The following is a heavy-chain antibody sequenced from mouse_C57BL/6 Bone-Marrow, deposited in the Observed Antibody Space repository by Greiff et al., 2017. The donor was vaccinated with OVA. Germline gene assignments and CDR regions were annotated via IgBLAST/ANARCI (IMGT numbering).Heavy chain of an antibody. CDR2: IYPGSGST. V-gene: IGHV1-55*01. J-gene: IGHJ1*03. CDR1: GYTFTSYW. D-gene: IGHD2-3*01. CDR3: AREGDGFDV. Sequence: QVQLQQSGAELVRPGASVKMSCKASGYTFTSYWITWVKQRPGQGLEWIGDIYPGSGSTNYNEKFKSKATLTVDTSSSTAYMQLSSLTSEDSAVYYCAREGDGFDVWGTGTTVTVSS.